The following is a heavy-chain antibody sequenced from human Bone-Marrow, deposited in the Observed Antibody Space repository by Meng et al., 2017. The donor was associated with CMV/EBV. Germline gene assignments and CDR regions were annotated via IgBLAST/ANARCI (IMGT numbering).Heavy chain of an antibody. J-gene: IGHJ4*02. V-gene: IGHV3-30*02. CDR1: GFTFSSYG. D-gene: IGHD2-2*01. CDR3: AKDKGVYCSSTSCSDLDY. Sequence: GESLKISCAASGFTFSSYGMHWVRQAPGKGLEWVAVIWYDGSNKYYADSVKGRFTISRDNSKNTLYLQMNSLRAEDTAVYYCAKDKGVYCSSTSCSDLDYWGQGTLVTVSS. CDR2: IWYDGSNK.